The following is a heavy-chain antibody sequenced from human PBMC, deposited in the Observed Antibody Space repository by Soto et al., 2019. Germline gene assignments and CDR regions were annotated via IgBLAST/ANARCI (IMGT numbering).Heavy chain of an antibody. J-gene: IGHJ6*02. D-gene: IGHD6-13*01. CDR2: IYYSGST. CDR1: GGSISSGGYY. CDR3: ARDGTPAADGRGYGMDV. Sequence: PSETLSLTCTVSGGSISSGGYYWSWIRQHPGKGLEWIGYIYYSGSTYYNPSLKSRVTISVDTSKNQFSLKLSSVTAADTAVYYCARDGTPAADGRGYGMDVWGQGTTVTVSS. V-gene: IGHV4-31*03.